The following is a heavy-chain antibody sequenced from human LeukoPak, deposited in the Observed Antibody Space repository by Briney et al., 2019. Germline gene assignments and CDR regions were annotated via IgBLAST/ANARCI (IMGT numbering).Heavy chain of an antibody. V-gene: IGHV3-21*01. D-gene: IGHD2-2*01. CDR1: GFTFSSYS. Sequence: GGSLRLSCAASGFTFSSYSMNWVRQAPGKGLEWVSSISSSSSYIYYADSVKGRFTISRDNAKNSLYPQMNSLRAEDTAVYYCARDSALVLYCSGTSCYPPWFDPWAREPWSPSPQ. CDR2: ISSSSSYI. J-gene: IGHJ5*02. CDR3: ARDSALVLYCSGTSCYPPWFDP.